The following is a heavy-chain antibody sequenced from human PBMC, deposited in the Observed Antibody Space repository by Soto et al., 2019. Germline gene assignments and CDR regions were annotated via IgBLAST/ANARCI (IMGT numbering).Heavy chain of an antibody. V-gene: IGHV1-69*01. CDR3: GRYCTNTKCRGGYYLDL. J-gene: IGHJ5*02. CDR2: IILALGTP. D-gene: IGHD2-8*01. CDR1: GDSFTNYA. Sequence: QVLLVQSGAEMKQPGSSVSVSCKASGDSFTNYAFTWVRQAPGQGPAWLGGIILALGTPHYSQRFRGRLTITADESSSRVYMELGSLRLDDTAVYYCGRYCTNTKCRGGYYLDLWGQGTLLTVSS.